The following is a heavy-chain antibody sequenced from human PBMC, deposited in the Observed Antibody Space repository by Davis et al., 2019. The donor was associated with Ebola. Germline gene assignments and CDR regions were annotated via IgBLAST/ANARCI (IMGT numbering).Heavy chain of an antibody. J-gene: IGHJ6*04. V-gene: IGHV3-7*01. CDR1: GFTFSSYW. Sequence: GGSLRLSCAASGFTFSSYWMSWVRQAPGKGLERVANIKEDGSEKHYVDSVKGRFTISRDNAKNSLYVQMNSLRSEDTAVYYCASSYGMDVWGKGTTVTVSS. CDR3: ASSYGMDV. CDR2: IKEDGSEK.